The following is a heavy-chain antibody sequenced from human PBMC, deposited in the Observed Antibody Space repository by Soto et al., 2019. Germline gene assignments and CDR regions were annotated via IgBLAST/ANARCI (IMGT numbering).Heavy chain of an antibody. D-gene: IGHD2-2*01. CDR3: AVPGGYCSSTSCYPNDY. V-gene: IGHV3-23*01. CDR2: ISGSGGST. Sequence: EVQLLESGGGLVQPGGSLRLSCAASGFTFSSYAMSWVRQAPGKGLEWVSAISGSGGSTYYADSVKGRFTISSDNSKNTLYMQMNSLRAEDTAVYYCAVPGGYCSSTSCYPNDYWGQGTLVTVSS. J-gene: IGHJ4*02. CDR1: GFTFSSYA.